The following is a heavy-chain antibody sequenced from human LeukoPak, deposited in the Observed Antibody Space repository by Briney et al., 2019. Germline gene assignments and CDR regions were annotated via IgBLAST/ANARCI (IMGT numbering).Heavy chain of an antibody. J-gene: IGHJ3*02. CDR2: IYYSGST. CDR3: ARDRGLADAFDI. V-gene: IGHV4-30-4*02. CDR1: GGSISSGDYY. Sequence: SETLSLTCTVSGGSISSGDYYWSWIRQPPGKGLEWIGYIYYSGSTYYNPSLKSRVTISVDTSKNQFSLKLSSVTAADTAVYYCARDRGLADAFDIWGQGTMVTVSS. D-gene: IGHD3/OR15-3a*01.